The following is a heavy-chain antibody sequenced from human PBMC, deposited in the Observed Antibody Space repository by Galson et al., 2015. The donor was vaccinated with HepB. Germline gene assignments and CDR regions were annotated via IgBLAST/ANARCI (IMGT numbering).Heavy chain of an antibody. Sequence: SVKVSCKASGYIFTSYGISWVRQAPGQGLEWMGWISAYNGNTNYAHKLQGRVTMTTDTSTSTAYMELGSLRSDDTAVYYCARVVGGYSSSWPDYWGQGTLVTVSS. CDR1: GYIFTSYG. V-gene: IGHV1-18*01. J-gene: IGHJ4*02. CDR2: ISAYNGNT. D-gene: IGHD6-13*01. CDR3: ARVVGGYSSSWPDY.